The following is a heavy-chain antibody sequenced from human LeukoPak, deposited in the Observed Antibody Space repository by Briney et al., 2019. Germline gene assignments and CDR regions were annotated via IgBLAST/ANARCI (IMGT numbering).Heavy chain of an antibody. CDR3: ARGSITMIALGY. J-gene: IGHJ4*02. CDR1: GGSISSGDYY. D-gene: IGHD3-22*01. V-gene: IGHV4-30-4*01. Sequence: SQTLSLTCTVSGGSISSGDYYWSWIRQPPGKGLEWIGYIYYSGSTYYNPSLKSRVTISVDTSKNQSSLKLSSVTAADTAVYYCARGSITMIALGYWGQGTLVTVSS. CDR2: IYYSGST.